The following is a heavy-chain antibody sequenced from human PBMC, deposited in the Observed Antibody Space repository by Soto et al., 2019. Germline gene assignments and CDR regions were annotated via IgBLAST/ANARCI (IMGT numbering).Heavy chain of an antibody. CDR2: IDPSDSNT. J-gene: IGHJ5*02. Sequence: GESLKISCKSSGYSFTSYCLSWVRHMPGKGLEWMGRIDPSDSNTNYSPSFQGHVTTSADKSISTAYLQWSSLKASDTAMYYCARLLLSRVDFDPWGQGTLVTVSS. CDR3: ARLLLSRVDFDP. D-gene: IGHD3-16*02. V-gene: IGHV5-10-1*01. CDR1: GYSFTSYC.